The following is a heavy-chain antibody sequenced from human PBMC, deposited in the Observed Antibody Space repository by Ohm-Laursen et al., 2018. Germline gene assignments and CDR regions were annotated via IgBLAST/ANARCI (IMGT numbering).Heavy chain of an antibody. J-gene: IGHJ4*02. Sequence: SLRLSCAAFGFTFSSYAMSWVRQAPGEGLEWVSSISGSGDSTYYADSVKGRFTISRDNSKNTLFLQMDSLRAEDTAVYYCAKVEVVVAESYFDYWGQGTLVTVSS. CDR2: ISGSGDST. D-gene: IGHD2-15*01. V-gene: IGHV3-23*01. CDR3: AKVEVVVAESYFDY. CDR1: GFTFSSYA.